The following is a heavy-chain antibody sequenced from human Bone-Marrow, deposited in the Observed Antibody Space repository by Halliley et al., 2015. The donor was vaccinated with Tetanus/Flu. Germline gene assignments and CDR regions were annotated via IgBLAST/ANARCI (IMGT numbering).Heavy chain of an antibody. Sequence: SGFSFSDYYMNWVRQAPGKGLEWVSHISRSSTHTNYADSVKGRFTISRDNAKNSLYLQMNSLVTDDTAIYYCASGEEGFWGQGTLVTVSS. CDR1: GFSFSDYY. D-gene: IGHD3-10*01. CDR2: ISRSSTHT. CDR3: ASGEEGF. V-gene: IGHV3-11*06. J-gene: IGHJ4*02.